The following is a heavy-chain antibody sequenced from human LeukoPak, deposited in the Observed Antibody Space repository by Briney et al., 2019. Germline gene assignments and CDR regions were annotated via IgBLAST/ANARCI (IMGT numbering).Heavy chain of an antibody. CDR3: ATEGSFDY. CDR2: ISYDVSKT. J-gene: IGHJ4*02. V-gene: IGHV3-30*04. Sequence: PGGSLRLSCAASGFTFSTYAMHWVRQAPGKGLEWVAVISYDVSKTYYADSVKGRFTISRDNSKNTLYLQMNSLRAEDAAVYYCATEGSFDYWGQGTLVTVSS. CDR1: GFTFSTYA.